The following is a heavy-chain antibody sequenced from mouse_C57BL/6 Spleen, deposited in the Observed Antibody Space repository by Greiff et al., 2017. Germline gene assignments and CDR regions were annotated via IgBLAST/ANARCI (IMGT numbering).Heavy chain of an antibody. CDR3: TRVGTADWYFDV. Sequence: EVQLVESGEGLVKPGGSLKLSCAASGFTFSSYAMSWVRQTPEKRLEWVAYISSGGEYIYYADTVKGRFTISRDNARNTLYLQMSSLKSEDTAMYYCTRVGTADWYFDVWGTGTTVTVSA. V-gene: IGHV5-9-1*02. J-gene: IGHJ1*03. D-gene: IGHD3-3*01. CDR1: GFTFSSYA. CDR2: ISSGGEYI.